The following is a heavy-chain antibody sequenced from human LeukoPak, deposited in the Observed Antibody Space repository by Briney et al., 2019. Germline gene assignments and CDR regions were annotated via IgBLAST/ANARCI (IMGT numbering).Heavy chain of an antibody. CDR2: VKQDGSER. CDR1: GFTFSSYW. V-gene: IGHV3-7*01. CDR3: TRDVPLMGASKTRYFDY. D-gene: IGHD1-26*01. J-gene: IGHJ4*02. Sequence: GGSLRLSCAASGFTFSSYWMSWVRQAPGKGLEWVANVKQDGSERYYGDSVKGRFTISRDNAKNSLYLQMSSLRAEDTAIYYCTRDVPLMGASKTRYFDYWGQGTLVTVSS.